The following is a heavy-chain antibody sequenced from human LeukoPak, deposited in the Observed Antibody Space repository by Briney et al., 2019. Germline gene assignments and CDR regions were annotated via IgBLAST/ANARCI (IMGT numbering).Heavy chain of an antibody. Sequence: GESLQISCQGSGYGFPNYWIGWVRPLPGKGLEWMGIIYPGDSDTTYKPSFQGQVTISADKSISTAYLQWSSLKASDTAMYYCARSRAEKVPVWGSYRHHDAFDIWGQGTRVTVSP. CDR3: ARSRAEKVPVWGSYRHHDAFDI. CDR1: GYGFPNYW. J-gene: IGHJ3*02. D-gene: IGHD3-16*02. V-gene: IGHV5-51*01. CDR2: IYPGDSDT.